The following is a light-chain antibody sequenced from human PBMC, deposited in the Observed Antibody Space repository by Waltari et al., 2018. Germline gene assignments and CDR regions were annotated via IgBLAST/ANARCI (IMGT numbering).Light chain of an antibody. J-gene: IGKJ2*01. V-gene: IGKV3-15*01. CDR2: GAS. Sequence: EIVMTHSPATLSVSPGERATPSCRASQSVSSSLAWYQQKPGQAPRLLIYGASTRATGIPARFSGSGSGTEFTLTISSLKSEDFAVYYCQQYNNWPMYTFGQGTKLEIK. CDR3: QQYNNWPMYT. CDR1: QSVSSS.